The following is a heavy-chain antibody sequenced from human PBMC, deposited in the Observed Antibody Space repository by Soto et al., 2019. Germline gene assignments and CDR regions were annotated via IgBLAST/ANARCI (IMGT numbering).Heavy chain of an antibody. J-gene: IGHJ5*02. V-gene: IGHV3-7*01. CDR2: IKQDGSEK. D-gene: IGHD2-2*01. CDR3: ARGILGYCSSTSGYVRHGRYNWFDP. CDR1: GFTFSSYW. Sequence: EVQLVESGGGLVQPGGSLRLSCAASGFTFSSYWMSWVRQAPGKGLEWVANIKQDGSEKYYVDSVKGRFTISRDNAKNALYLQMNSLRAEDTAVYYCARGILGYCSSTSGYVRHGRYNWFDPWGQGTLVTVSS.